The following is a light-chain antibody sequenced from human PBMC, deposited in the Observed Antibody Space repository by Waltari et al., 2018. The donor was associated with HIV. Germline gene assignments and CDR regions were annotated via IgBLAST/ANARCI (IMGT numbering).Light chain of an antibody. Sequence: QSALTQPASVSGSPGQSITISCTGTSSDVGGYNLVSWYQQYPDKAPKLLIYDVSDRPSGVSNRFSGSRSGNTASLTISGLLPEDEADYYCSSYTTTSTFVVFGGGTKLTVL. CDR2: DVS. CDR1: SSDVGGYNL. J-gene: IGLJ2*01. V-gene: IGLV2-14*02. CDR3: SSYTTTSTFVV.